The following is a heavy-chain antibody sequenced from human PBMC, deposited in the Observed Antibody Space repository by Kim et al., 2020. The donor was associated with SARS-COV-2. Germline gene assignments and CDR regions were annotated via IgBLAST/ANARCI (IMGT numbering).Heavy chain of an antibody. V-gene: IGHV3-53*01. J-gene: IGHJ4*02. Sequence: GGSLRLSCAASGFTVSSSYMGWVRQAPGKGLEWVSVIYSGGSTYYGDSVKGRFTITRDNSKNTLYLQMNSRRAEDTAVYYCARGIAVPGWLCFDYWGQGTLVTVSS. CDR1: GFTVSSSY. CDR2: IYSGGST. CDR3: ARGIAVPGWLCFDY. D-gene: IGHD6-19*01.